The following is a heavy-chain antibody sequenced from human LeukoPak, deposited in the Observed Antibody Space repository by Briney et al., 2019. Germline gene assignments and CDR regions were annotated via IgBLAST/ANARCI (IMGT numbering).Heavy chain of an antibody. J-gene: IGHJ4*02. Sequence: SETLSLTCAVYGGSFSGYYWSWIRQPPGKGLEWMGEINHSGSTNYNPSLKSRVTISVDTSKNQFSLKLSSVTAADTAVYYCARASPQYQLLSRAADYWGQGTLVTVSS. CDR2: INHSGST. D-gene: IGHD2-2*01. V-gene: IGHV4-34*01. CDR1: GGSFSGYY. CDR3: ARASPQYQLLSRAADY.